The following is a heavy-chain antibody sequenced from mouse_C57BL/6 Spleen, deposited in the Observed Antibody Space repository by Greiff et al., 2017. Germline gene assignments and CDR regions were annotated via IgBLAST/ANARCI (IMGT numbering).Heavy chain of an antibody. CDR1: GYTFTDYE. CDR3: TGTDY. D-gene: IGHD3-3*01. J-gene: IGHJ2*01. Sequence: QVQLQQSGAELVRPGASVTLSCKASGYTFTDYEMHWVKQTPVHGLEWIGALDPETGGTAYNQKFKGKAILTADKSSSTAYMELRSLTAEDSAVYYCTGTDYWGQGTTLTVSS. V-gene: IGHV1-15*01. CDR2: LDPETGGT.